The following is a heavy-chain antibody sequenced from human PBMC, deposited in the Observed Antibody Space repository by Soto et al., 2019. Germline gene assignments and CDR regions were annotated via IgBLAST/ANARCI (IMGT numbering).Heavy chain of an antibody. J-gene: IGHJ4*02. CDR2: IYYSGST. D-gene: IGHD3-22*01. Sequence: SETLSLTCTVSGGSISSYYWSWIRQPPGKGLEWIGYIYYSGSTNYNPSLKSRVTISVDTSKNQFSLKLSSVTAADTAVYYCARANYYDSSGYYRPLLYFDYWGQGTLVTVSS. CDR1: GGSISSYY. CDR3: ARANYYDSSGYYRPLLYFDY. V-gene: IGHV4-59*01.